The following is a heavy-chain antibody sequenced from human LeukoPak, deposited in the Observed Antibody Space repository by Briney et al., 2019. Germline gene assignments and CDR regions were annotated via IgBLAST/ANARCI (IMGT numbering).Heavy chain of an antibody. V-gene: IGHV3-74*01. CDR2: INSDGSST. CDR3: ARDRGVVRSFDP. J-gene: IGHJ5*02. CDR1: GFTLSSYW. D-gene: IGHD3-10*01. Sequence: GSLRLSCAASGFTLSSYWMHWVRQAPGKGLVWVSRINSDGSSTSYADSVKGRFTISRDNAKNTLYLQMNSLRAEDTAVYYCARDRGVVRSFDPWGQGTLVTVSS.